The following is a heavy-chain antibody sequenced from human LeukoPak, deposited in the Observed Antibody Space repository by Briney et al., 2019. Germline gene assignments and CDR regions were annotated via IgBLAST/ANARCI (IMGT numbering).Heavy chain of an antibody. CDR2: IYHSGIT. V-gene: IGHV4-30-4*02. CDR1: GGSISSGDFY. J-gene: IGHJ4*02. Sequence: PSETLSLTCTVSGGSISSGDFYWSWIRQPPEKGLEYIGYIYHSGITFYNPSLRSRVTVSIDTSKNQFSLKLSSVTAADTAVYYCARGDIHSGSRYDYWGQGTLVTVSS. D-gene: IGHD3-10*01. CDR3: ARGDIHSGSRYDY.